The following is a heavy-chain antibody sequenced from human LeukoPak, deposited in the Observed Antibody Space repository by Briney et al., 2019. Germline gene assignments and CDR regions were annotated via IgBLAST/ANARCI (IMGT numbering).Heavy chain of an antibody. D-gene: IGHD6-13*01. Sequence: PGTSLRLSCAASGFTFSSYGMHWVRQAPGKGLEWVALIWYDGRRQFYANSVKGRFTISRDDSSNTLFLQMNGLRAEDTAVYYCARLGSSWSSNYWGQGTLVTVSS. CDR1: GFTFSSYG. V-gene: IGHV3-33*01. CDR2: IWYDGRRQ. J-gene: IGHJ4*02. CDR3: ARLGSSWSSNY.